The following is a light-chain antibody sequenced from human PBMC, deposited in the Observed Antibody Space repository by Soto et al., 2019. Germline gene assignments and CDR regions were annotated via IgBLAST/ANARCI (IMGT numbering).Light chain of an antibody. V-gene: IGKV3-20*01. CDR1: QSVSSSY. CDR2: GAS. CDR3: QQYGSSPPWT. Sequence: EIVLTQSPGTLSLSPGERATLSCRASQSVSSSYLAWYQQKPGQAPRLLIYGASSRATGIPDRFSGSGSGPDFTLTISRLEPEDFAVYYCQQYGSSPPWTCGQGTKVEIK. J-gene: IGKJ1*01.